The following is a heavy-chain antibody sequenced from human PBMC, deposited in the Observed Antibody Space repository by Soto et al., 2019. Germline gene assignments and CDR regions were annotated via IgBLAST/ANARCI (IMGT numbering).Heavy chain of an antibody. Sequence: GGSLRLSCAASGFTFSSYAMHWVRQAPGKGLEWVAVISYDGSNKYYADTVKGRFTISRDNSKNTLYLQMNSLRAEYTAVYYFVSPNRHYYYYGNDVFGQGTTVTASS. CDR2: ISYDGSNK. D-gene: IGHD7-27*01. CDR1: GFTFSSYA. CDR3: VSPNRHYYYYGNDV. V-gene: IGHV3-30-3*01. J-gene: IGHJ6*02.